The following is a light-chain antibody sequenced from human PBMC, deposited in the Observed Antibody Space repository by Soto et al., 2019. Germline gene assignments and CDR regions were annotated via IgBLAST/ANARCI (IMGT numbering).Light chain of an antibody. CDR3: SSYTSSSTWV. V-gene: IGLV2-14*01. Sequence: QSALTQPASVSGSPGQSITISCTGTSSDFGTYNYVSWYQQHPGKAPKLMIYEVSYRPSGVSNRFSGSKSGNTTSLTISGLQAEDEADYYCSSYTSSSTWVFGGGTQLTVL. CDR1: SSDFGTYNY. CDR2: EVS. J-gene: IGLJ3*02.